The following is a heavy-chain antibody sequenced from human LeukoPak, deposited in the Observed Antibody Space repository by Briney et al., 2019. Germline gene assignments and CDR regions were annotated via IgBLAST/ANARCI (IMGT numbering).Heavy chain of an antibody. V-gene: IGHV3-7*01. Sequence: PSETLSLTCAVYGGSFSGYYWSWIRQPPGKGLEWVATIRQDGSQKYYVDSVKGRFTISRDNAKNSLYLQMNSLRAEDTAVYYCARESGSVTSEVDFDYWGQGTLVTVSS. J-gene: IGHJ4*02. CDR2: IRQDGSQK. CDR1: GGSFSGYY. D-gene: IGHD4-17*01. CDR3: ARESGSVTSEVDFDY.